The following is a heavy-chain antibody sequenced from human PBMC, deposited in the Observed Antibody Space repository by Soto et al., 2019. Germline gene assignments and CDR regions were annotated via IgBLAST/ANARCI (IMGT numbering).Heavy chain of an antibody. CDR1: GFTFSSYA. CDR2: VSIGGST. Sequence: GGSLRLSCAASGFTFSSYAMGWVRQGPGKGLEWVAVVSIGGSTHCADSVRGRFTISRDNSKNTLSLQMNSLTAEDTAVYFCAKRRGAGGHFDYWGQGALVTGSS. V-gene: IGHV3-23*01. CDR3: AKRRGAGGHFDY. D-gene: IGHD2-15*01. J-gene: IGHJ4*02.